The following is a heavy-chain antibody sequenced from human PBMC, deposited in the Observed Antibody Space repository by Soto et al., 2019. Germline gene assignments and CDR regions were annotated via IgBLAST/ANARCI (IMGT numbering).Heavy chain of an antibody. CDR1: GFTFSSYG. V-gene: IGHV3-30*03. Sequence: GGSLRLSCAASGFTFSSYGMHWVRQAPGKGLEWVAVISYDGSNKYYADPVKGRFTISRDNSKNKLYLQMNSLRAEDTAVYYFAPQSYDILTGYYSPDMDVWGQGTTVTVSS. J-gene: IGHJ6*02. D-gene: IGHD3-9*01. CDR3: APQSYDILTGYYSPDMDV. CDR2: ISYDGSNK.